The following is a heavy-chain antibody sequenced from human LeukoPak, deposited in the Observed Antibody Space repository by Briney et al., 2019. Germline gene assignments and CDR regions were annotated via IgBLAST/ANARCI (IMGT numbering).Heavy chain of an antibody. CDR2: IIPIFGTA. Sequence: SVKVSYKASGGTFSSYAISWVRQAPGQGLEWMGGIIPIFGTANYAQKFQGRVTITTDESTSTAYMELSSLRSEDTAVYYCARGGGDYYDSSGYLPRGFDPWGQGTPVTVSS. J-gene: IGHJ5*02. CDR1: GGTFSSYA. V-gene: IGHV1-69*05. D-gene: IGHD3-22*01. CDR3: ARGGGDYYDSSGYLPRGFDP.